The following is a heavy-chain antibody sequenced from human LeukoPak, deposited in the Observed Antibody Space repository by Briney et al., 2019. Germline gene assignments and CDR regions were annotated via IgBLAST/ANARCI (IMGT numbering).Heavy chain of an antibody. CDR1: GGSISSYY. D-gene: IGHD6-19*01. CDR3: AGGHSSGWYYFDY. Sequence: SETLSLTCTVSGGSISSYYWSWIRQPPGKGLEWIGYIYYSGSTNYNPSLKSRVTISVDTSKNQFSLKLSSVTAADTAVYYCAGGHSSGWYYFDYWGQGTLVTVSS. J-gene: IGHJ4*02. V-gene: IGHV4-59*01. CDR2: IYYSGST.